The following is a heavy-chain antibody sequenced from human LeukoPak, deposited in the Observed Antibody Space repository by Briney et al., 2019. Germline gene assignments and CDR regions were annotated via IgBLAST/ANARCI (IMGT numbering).Heavy chain of an antibody. V-gene: IGHV3-15*01. CDR3: TTDCTNGVCYVMVDAS. D-gene: IGHD2-8*01. CDR1: GFTYSNSC. J-gene: IGHJ4*02. Sequence: GGSLRLSCAASGFTYSNSCMSWVRQAPRKGLECVGHIKSKTDGGTTDYAAPVKGRFTISRDDSNNTLYLQMNSLKTEDTAVYYCTTDCTNGVCYVMVDASWGQGTLVTVSS. CDR2: IKSKTDGGTT.